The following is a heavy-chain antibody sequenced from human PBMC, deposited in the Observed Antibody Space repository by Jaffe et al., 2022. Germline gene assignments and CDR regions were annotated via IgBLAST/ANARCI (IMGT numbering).Heavy chain of an antibody. V-gene: IGHV3-7*01. J-gene: IGHJ4*02. D-gene: IGHD2-2*01. Sequence: EVQLVESGGGLVQPGGSLRLSCAASGFTFSSYWMSWVRQAPGKGLEWVANIKQDGSEKYYVDSVKGRFTISRDNAKNSLYLQMNSLRAEDTAVYYCARAQGVVVPAANDYWGQGTLVTVSS. CDR3: ARAQGVVVPAANDY. CDR2: IKQDGSEK. CDR1: GFTFSSYW.